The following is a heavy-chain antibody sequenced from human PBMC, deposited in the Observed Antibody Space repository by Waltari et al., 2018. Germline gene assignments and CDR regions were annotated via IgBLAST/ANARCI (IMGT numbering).Heavy chain of an antibody. CDR2: MNPNSGNT. Sequence: QVQLVPSGAEVKKPGASVKVSCTASGYSFPNFDIKLVRQATGQGLEWMGWMNPNSGNTGYAEKFQDRVTMTSNISISSAYVELRSLRSEDTAVYYCARKTSRTIEYWGQGTLVTVSS. V-gene: IGHV1-8*01. CDR3: ARKTSRTIEY. J-gene: IGHJ4*02. D-gene: IGHD2-2*01. CDR1: GYSFPNFD.